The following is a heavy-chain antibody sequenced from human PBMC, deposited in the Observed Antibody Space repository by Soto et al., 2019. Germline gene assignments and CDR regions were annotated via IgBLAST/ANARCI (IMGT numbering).Heavy chain of an antibody. D-gene: IGHD3-16*01. CDR3: ASNYAYAEGYYFYGIDV. V-gene: IGHV3-74*01. CDR2: VNSDGDTT. J-gene: IGHJ6*02. CDR1: GVTFRNYG. Sequence: GGSMRLSCAAPGVTFRNYGMHWVRQAPGKGLVWVSRVNSDGDTTYYADSVKGRFTISRDNAKNTLHLQMNSLGAEDTAVYYCASNYAYAEGYYFYGIDVWGQGTTVTVSS.